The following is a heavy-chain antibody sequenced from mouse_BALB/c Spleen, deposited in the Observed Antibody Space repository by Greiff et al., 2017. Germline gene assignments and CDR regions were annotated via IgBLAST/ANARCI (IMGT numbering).Heavy chain of an antibody. CDR1: EYEFPSHD. V-gene: IGHV5-2*01. CDR2: INSDGGST. Sequence: EVKLVESGGGLVQPGESLKLSCESNEYEFPSHDMSWVRKTPVKRLELVAAINSDGGSTYYPDTMERRFIISRDTTKKTLYLQMSSLRSEDTAVYYCARHGNYGWFAYWGQGTLVTVSA. CDR3: ARHGNYGWFAY. J-gene: IGHJ3*01. D-gene: IGHD2-1*01.